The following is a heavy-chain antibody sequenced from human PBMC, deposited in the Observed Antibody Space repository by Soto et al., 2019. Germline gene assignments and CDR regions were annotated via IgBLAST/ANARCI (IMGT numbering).Heavy chain of an antibody. J-gene: IGHJ4*02. CDR3: ARHKKIADRHNYFDY. CDR2: IYPSDSVT. D-gene: IGHD6-6*01. V-gene: IGHV5-51*01. CDR1: GYSFTTNW. Sequence: GESLKISCKASGYSFTTNWIGWVRQMPGKGLEWMGIIYPSDSVTRYSPSFQGQVTISADKSINTAYLQWSSLKASDTAMYYCARHKKIADRHNYFDYWGQGTLVTVSS.